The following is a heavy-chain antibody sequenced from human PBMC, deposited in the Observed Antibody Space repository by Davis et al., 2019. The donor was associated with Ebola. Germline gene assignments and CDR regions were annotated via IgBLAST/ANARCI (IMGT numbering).Heavy chain of an antibody. J-gene: IGHJ6*02. CDR2: IYYSGST. CDR3: ARRDLLIQYGMDV. CDR1: GCSISSSSYY. V-gene: IGHV4-39*07. D-gene: IGHD2-21*01. Sequence: GSLRLSCTVSGCSISSSSYYWGWIRQPPGKGLEWIGSIYYSGSTYYNPSLKSRVTISVDTSKNQFSLKLSSVTAADTAVYYCARRDLLIQYGMDVWGQGTTVTVSS.